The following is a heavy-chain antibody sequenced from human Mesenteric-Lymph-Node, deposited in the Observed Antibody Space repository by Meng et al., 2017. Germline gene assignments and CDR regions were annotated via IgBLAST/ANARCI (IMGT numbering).Heavy chain of an antibody. CDR3: TRDAVAGLYFQD. D-gene: IGHD6-19*01. CDR2: INHSGST. CDR1: GGSHSAYN. J-gene: IGHJ1*01. V-gene: IGHV4-34*01. Sequence: LLQVGAGLLKPSETLSLILFVYGGSHSAYNWRWIRQPPGKGLEWIGEINHSGSTNYNPSLKSRVTISVDTSKNQFSLDLRSVTAADTAVYYCTRDAVAGLYFQDWGQGTLVTVSS.